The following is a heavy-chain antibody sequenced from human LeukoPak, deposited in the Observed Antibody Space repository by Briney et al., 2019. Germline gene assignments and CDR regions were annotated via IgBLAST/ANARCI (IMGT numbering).Heavy chain of an antibody. CDR2: IYYSGST. CDR3: ARFQLLHIDY. D-gene: IGHD2-2*01. J-gene: IGHJ4*02. CDR1: GGSISSYY. Sequence: SETLSLTCTVSGGSISSYYWSWIRQPPGKGLEWIGYIYYSGSTNYNPSLKSRVTISVDTSKNQFSLKLSSVTAADTAVYYCARFQLLHIDYWGQGTLVTVSS. V-gene: IGHV4-59*01.